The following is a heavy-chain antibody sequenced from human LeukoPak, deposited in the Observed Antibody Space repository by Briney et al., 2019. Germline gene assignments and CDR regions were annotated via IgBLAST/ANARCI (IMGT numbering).Heavy chain of an antibody. D-gene: IGHD1-7*01. CDR3: ARDREGRGKQYWNYLY. CDR1: GYTFTGYY. CDR2: INPNSDGT. V-gene: IGHV1-2*02. Sequence: ASVKVSCKASGYTFTGYYMHWVRQAPGQGLEWMGWINPNSDGTNYAQKFQGRVTMTRDTSISTAYMELSRLRSDDTAVYYCARDREGRGKQYWNYLYWGQGTLVTVSS. J-gene: IGHJ4*02.